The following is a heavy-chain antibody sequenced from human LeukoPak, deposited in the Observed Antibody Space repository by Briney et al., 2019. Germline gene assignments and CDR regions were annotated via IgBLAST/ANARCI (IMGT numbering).Heavy chain of an antibody. J-gene: IGHJ3*01. Sequence: XGSLRLSCTASDFAFTSSGMSWVGQVPGTGLEWVSFISATGLSTYYADSVKGRFTVSRDNSKNTLYMQMKSLRGADRAVYYCAKLMRHMMQDFLDLWGQGTVVTVSS. CDR2: ISATGLST. CDR3: AKLMRHMMQDFLDL. D-gene: IGHD3-16*01. CDR1: DFAFTSSG. V-gene: IGHV3-23*01.